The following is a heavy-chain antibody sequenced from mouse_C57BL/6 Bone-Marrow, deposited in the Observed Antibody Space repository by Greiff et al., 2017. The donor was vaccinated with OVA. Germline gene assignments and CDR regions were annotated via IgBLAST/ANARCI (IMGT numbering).Heavy chain of an antibody. V-gene: IGHV5-4*01. CDR3: ARERDGSSYWYFDV. CDR2: ISDGGSYT. CDR1: GFTFSSYA. J-gene: IGHJ1*03. D-gene: IGHD1-1*01. Sequence: EVKLMESGGGLVKPGGSLKLSCAASGFTFSSYAMSWVRQTPEKRLEWVATISDGGSYTYYPDNVKGRFTISRDKAKNNLYLQMSHLKSEDTAMYYCARERDGSSYWYFDVWGTGTTVTVSS.